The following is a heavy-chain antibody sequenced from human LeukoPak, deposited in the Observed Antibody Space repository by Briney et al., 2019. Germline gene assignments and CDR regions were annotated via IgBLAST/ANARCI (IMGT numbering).Heavy chain of an antibody. Sequence: GGSLRLSCTASGFTFTTYAMHWVRQAPGRGLEWVAVISYDGSNKCYADSVKGRFPISRDNSKSTLYLQMNSLRAEDTAVYYCARGSNWGSRVYYFDYWGQGTLVTVSS. D-gene: IGHD7-27*01. V-gene: IGHV3-30-3*01. CDR3: ARGSNWGSRVYYFDY. J-gene: IGHJ4*02. CDR2: ISYDGSNK. CDR1: GFTFTTYA.